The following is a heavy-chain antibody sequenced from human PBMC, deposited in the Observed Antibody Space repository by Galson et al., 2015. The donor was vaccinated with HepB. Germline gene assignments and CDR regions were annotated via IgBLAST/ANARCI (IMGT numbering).Heavy chain of an antibody. CDR3: ARLWTAVSPHYSDY. V-gene: IGHV1-69*04. Sequence: SVKVSCKASGGTFSSYAISWVRQAPGQGLEWMGRIIPILGIANYAQKFQGRVTITADKSTSTAYMELSSLRSEDTAVYYCARLWTAVSPHYSDYWGQGTLVTVSS. D-gene: IGHD4-17*01. CDR2: IIPILGIA. CDR1: GGTFSSYA. J-gene: IGHJ4*02.